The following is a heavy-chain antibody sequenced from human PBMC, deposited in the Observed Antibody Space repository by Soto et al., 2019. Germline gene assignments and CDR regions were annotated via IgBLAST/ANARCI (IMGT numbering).Heavy chain of an antibody. CDR1: GGSINNYY. D-gene: IGHD3-16*01. V-gene: IGHV4-59*08. Sequence: SETLCLTCTVAGGSINNYYWSWIRQPPGRGLEWIGYIYYTGSTTYSPSLQGRVTISVGTSKSQFSLKLSSMTAADTAVYYCARGGYYDNNWVKLRHYGLDVWGQGTSVTAP. J-gene: IGHJ6*02. CDR3: ARGGYYDNNWVKLRHYGLDV. CDR2: IYYTGST.